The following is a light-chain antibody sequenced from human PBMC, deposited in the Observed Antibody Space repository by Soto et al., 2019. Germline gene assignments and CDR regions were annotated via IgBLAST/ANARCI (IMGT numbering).Light chain of an antibody. J-gene: IGLJ1*01. CDR2: DVS. CDR1: SSDVGTYNY. CDR3: CSYAGSPRYV. Sequence: QSALTQPRSVSGSLGQSVTISCTGTSSDVGTYNYVSWYQQHPGKAPKVMIYDVSERPSGVPDRFSGSKSGNTASLTISWLKAEDEADYYCCSYAGSPRYVLGTGTKLTVL. V-gene: IGLV2-11*01.